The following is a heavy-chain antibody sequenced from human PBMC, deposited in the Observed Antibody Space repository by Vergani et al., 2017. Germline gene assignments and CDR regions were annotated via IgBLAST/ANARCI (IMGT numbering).Heavy chain of an antibody. J-gene: IGHJ4*02. Sequence: QVQLQESGPGLVQPSETLSLTCTVSGGSISSYYWSWIRQPPGKGLEWIGYIYYSGSTNYNPSLKSRVTISVDTSKNQFSLKLSSVTAADTAVYYCARALGELSYFDYWGQGTLVTVSS. CDR1: GGSISSYY. CDR3: ARALGELSYFDY. CDR2: IYYSGST. D-gene: IGHD3-16*02. V-gene: IGHV4-59*01.